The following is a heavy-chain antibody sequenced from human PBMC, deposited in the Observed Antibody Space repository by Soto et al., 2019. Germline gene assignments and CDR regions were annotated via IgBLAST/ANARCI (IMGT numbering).Heavy chain of an antibody. CDR2: SRKKVDSYTT. D-gene: IGHD6-19*01. CDR1: GFTFSDHH. J-gene: IGHJ1*01. Sequence: EVQLVESGGGLVQPGGSLRLSCAASGFTFSDHHMNWVRQAPGKGLEWVGRSRKKVDSYTTEYAASVKGRFTISRDNPRTPLCRKMTGLKTEDPALYYGVGEAWYRIGSWGQVTLSTVSS. CDR3: VGEAWYRIGS. V-gene: IGHV3-72*01.